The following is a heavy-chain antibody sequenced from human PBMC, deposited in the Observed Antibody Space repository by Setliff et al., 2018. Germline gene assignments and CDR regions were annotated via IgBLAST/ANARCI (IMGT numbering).Heavy chain of an antibody. CDR3: SRLVRFCTRIACQRLLGEDS. J-gene: IGHJ4*02. D-gene: IGHD3-16*01. CDR2: ISPHNGKT. V-gene: IGHV1-18*01. Sequence: ASVKVSCKAAGYTFTDYGVTWVRQAPGQGLEWVGWISPHNGKTYYSPKFEGRVIMTADTSTTTAYLDLRSLRSDDTAIYFCSRLVRFCTRIACQRLLGEDSWGQGTLVTV. CDR1: GYTFTDYG.